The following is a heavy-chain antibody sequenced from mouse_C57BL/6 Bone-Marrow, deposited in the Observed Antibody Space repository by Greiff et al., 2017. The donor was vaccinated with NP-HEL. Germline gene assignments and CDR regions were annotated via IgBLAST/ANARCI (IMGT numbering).Heavy chain of an antibody. CDR3: ARHEEGYYYGSSYPSWFAY. D-gene: IGHD1-1*01. V-gene: IGHV1-62-2*01. J-gene: IGHJ3*01. Sequence: VQLQESGAELVKPGASVKLSCKASGYTFTEYTIHWVKQRSGQGLEWIGWFYPGSGSIKYNEKFKDKATLTADKSSSTVYMELSRLTSEYSAVYFCARHEEGYYYGSSYPSWFAYWGQGTLVTVSA. CDR1: GYTFTEYT. CDR2: FYPGSGSI.